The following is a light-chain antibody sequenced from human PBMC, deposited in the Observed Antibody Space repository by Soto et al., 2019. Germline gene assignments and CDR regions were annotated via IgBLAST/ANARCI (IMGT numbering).Light chain of an antibody. CDR2: AAS. J-gene: IGKJ4*01. Sequence: DIQMTQSPSSLSASVGDRVTITCRASQSISSYLNWYQQKPVKAPKLLIYAASILQSGVPSRFSGSGSGTDFTLTISSLQPEDFATYYCQQSCSTPLLTFGGGTKVEIK. CDR3: QQSCSTPLLT. CDR1: QSISSY. V-gene: IGKV1-39*01.